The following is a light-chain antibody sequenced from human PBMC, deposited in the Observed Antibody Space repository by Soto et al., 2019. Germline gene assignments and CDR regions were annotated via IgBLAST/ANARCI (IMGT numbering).Light chain of an antibody. V-gene: IGLV1-40*01. CDR2: ENN. CDR3: QSYDSSLSGYV. CDR1: SSNIGAGYE. Sequence: QSVLTQPPSVSEAPGQRVTISCTGSSSNIGAGYEAHWYQQVPGTAPKLLIYENNNRPSWVPDRFSGSKSGTSASLAITGLQAEDDAEYYCQSYDSSLSGYVFGTGTKLTVL. J-gene: IGLJ1*01.